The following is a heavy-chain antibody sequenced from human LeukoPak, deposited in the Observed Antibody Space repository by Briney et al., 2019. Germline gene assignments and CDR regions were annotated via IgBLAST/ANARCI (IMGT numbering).Heavy chain of an antibody. CDR1: GFTFSSYS. CDR3: ARGIVGAGGDY. V-gene: IGHV3-66*01. J-gene: IGHJ4*02. CDR2: IYSGGST. D-gene: IGHD1-26*01. Sequence: GGSLRLSCAASGFTFSSYSMSWVRQAPGKGLEWVSVIYSGGSTYYADSVKGRFTISRDNSKNTLYLQMNSLRAEDTAVYYCARGIVGAGGDYWGQGTLVTVSS.